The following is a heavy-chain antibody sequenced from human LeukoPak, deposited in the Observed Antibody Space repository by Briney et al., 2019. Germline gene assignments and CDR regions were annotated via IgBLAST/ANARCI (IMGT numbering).Heavy chain of an antibody. CDR1: GGSFSGYY. CDR3: ARTRVVVVVATINYAFDI. J-gene: IGHJ3*02. V-gene: IGHV4-34*01. Sequence: SETLSLTCAVYGGSFSGYYWSWIRQPPGKGLEWIGEINHSGSTNYNPSLKSRVTISVDTSKNQFSLKLSSVTAADTAVYYCARTRVVVVVATINYAFDIWGQGTMVTVSS. D-gene: IGHD2-15*01. CDR2: INHSGST.